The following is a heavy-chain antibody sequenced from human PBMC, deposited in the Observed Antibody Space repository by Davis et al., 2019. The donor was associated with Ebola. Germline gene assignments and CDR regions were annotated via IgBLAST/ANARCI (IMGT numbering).Heavy chain of an antibody. CDR1: GYSITNGYF. CDR2: IYYSGNT. J-gene: IGHJ4*02. D-gene: IGHD6-13*01. CDR3: ARDRAADGTLVYFDY. V-gene: IGHV4-38-2*02. Sequence: MPSETLSLTCGVFGYSITNGYFWGWVRQPPGKGLEWIGNIYYSGNTYYTPSLKSRATISVDTSKNQFSLNLKSVTAADTAVYYCARDRAADGTLVYFDYWGQGTLVTVSS.